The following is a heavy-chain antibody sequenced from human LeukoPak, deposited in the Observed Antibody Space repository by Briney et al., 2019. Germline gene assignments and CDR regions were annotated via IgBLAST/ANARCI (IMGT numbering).Heavy chain of an antibody. CDR1: GFTFSYYG. V-gene: IGHV3-33*01. J-gene: IGHJ4*02. Sequence: PGGSLRLSCTASGFTFSYYGMHWVRQAPGKGLEWVVVIWYEGNNKFYAYSVRGRFTISRDNSKNTLYLQMNSLRAEDTAVYYCARDEGGVAAAATYGQFDYWGQGTLVTVSS. CDR3: ARDEGGVAAAATYGQFDY. CDR2: IWYEGNNK. D-gene: IGHD6-13*01.